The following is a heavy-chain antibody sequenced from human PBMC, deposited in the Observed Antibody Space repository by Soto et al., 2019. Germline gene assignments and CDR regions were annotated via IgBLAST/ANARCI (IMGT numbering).Heavy chain of an antibody. V-gene: IGHV3-48*01. Sequence: EVQLVESGGGLVQPGGSLRLSCAASGFTFSSSSMNWVRQAPGKGLEWISYISSSSSPIYYADSVKGRFTISRDNAKNSLFLQMNSLRAEDTAVYYCAGGDNWVDYWGQGTLVTGSS. CDR1: GFTFSSSS. CDR2: ISSSSSPI. D-gene: IGHD1-20*01. J-gene: IGHJ4*02. CDR3: AGGDNWVDY.